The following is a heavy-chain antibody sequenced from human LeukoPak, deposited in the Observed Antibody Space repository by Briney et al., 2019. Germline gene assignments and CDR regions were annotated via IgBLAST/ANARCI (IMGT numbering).Heavy chain of an antibody. CDR1: GGSISSYY. J-gene: IGHJ4*02. CDR3: ARDGSPAGYYFDY. D-gene: IGHD2-2*01. CDR2: IYYSGST. Sequence: RSAETLSLTCTVSGGSISSYYWSWIRQPPGKGLEWIGYIYYSGSTNYNPSLKSRVTISVDTSKNQISLKLSSVTAADTAVYYCARDGSPAGYYFDYWGQGTLVTVSS. V-gene: IGHV4-59*01.